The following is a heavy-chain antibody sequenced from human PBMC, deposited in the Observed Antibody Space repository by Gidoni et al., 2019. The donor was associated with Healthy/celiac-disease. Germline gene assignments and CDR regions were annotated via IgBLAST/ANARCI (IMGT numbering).Heavy chain of an antibody. CDR3: ARGNSGSTGYFDY. V-gene: IGHV4-59*01. J-gene: IGHJ4*02. D-gene: IGHD1-26*01. CDR2: IYYSGST. Sequence: QVQLQESGPGLVKPSENLSLTCTVSGGSISSYYWSWIRQPPGKGLEWIGYIYYSGSTNYNPSLKSRVTISVDTSKNQFSLKLSSVTAADSAVYYCARGNSGSTGYFDYWGQGTLVTVSS. CDR1: GGSISSYY.